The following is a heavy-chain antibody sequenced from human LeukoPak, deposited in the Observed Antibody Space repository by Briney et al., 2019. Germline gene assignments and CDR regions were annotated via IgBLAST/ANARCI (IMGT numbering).Heavy chain of an antibody. D-gene: IGHD6-19*01. CDR3: GFGSSCWSP. Sequence: SETLSLTCTVSGDSISSSSNYWGWIRQPPGKGLEWIGSIYYIGTTYYNPSLKSRVTISVDTSKNQFSRKLTSVIVADTAVYYCGFGSSCWSPWGQGTLVTVTS. V-gene: IGHV4-39*01. J-gene: IGHJ5*01. CDR2: IYYIGTT. CDR1: GDSISSSSNY.